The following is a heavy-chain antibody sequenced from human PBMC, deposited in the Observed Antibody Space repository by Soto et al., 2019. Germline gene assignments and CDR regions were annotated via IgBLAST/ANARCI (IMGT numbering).Heavy chain of an antibody. CDR3: GRVRRSDPDDY. CDR2: IKQDGSEK. J-gene: IGHJ4*02. D-gene: IGHD2-15*01. V-gene: IGHV3-7*01. Sequence: EVQLVESGGGLVQPGGSLRLSCAASGFSFSSYWMSWVRQAPGKGLEWVANIKQDGSEKQYVDFVKGRFTISRDNAKNSLYLQMNSRRDEDTAVYYCGRVRRSDPDDYWGQGTLVTVSS. CDR1: GFSFSSYW.